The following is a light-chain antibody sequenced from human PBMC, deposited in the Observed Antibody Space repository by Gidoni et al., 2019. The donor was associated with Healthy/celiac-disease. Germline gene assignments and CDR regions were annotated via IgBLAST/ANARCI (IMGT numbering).Light chain of an antibody. CDR2: AAS. CDR3: QQSYSTLRT. J-gene: IGKJ2*02. CDR1: QSISSY. Sequence: DIQMNQSLSSLSASVGDRVTITCRASQSISSYLNWYQQKPGKAPKLLIYAASSLQSGVPSRFSGSGSGTDFTLTISSLQPEDFATYYCQQSYSTLRTFGQGTKLEIK. V-gene: IGKV1-39*01.